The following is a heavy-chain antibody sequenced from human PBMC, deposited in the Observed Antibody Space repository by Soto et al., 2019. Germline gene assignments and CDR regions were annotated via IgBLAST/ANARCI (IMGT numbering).Heavy chain of an antibody. Sequence: GGSLRLSCAASGFTFSGSAMHWVRQASGKGLEWVGRIRSKANSYATAYAASVKGRFTISRDDSKNTAYLQMNSLKTEDTAVYYCTRGHYYDSSGAYYFDYWGQGTLVTVSS. D-gene: IGHD3-22*01. J-gene: IGHJ4*02. CDR3: TRGHYYDSSGAYYFDY. V-gene: IGHV3-73*01. CDR1: GFTFSGSA. CDR2: IRSKANSYAT.